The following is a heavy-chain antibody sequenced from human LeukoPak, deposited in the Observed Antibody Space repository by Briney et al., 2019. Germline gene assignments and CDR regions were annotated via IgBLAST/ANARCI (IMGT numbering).Heavy chain of an antibody. D-gene: IGHD3-10*01. Sequence: PGGSLRLSCAVSGFTVSNNYMSWVRQAPGKGLEWVSVIYSGGSTYYADSVKGRLTISRDNSKNTLYLQMNSLRAEDTAVYYCARDYRRLEYWGQGTLVTVSS. CDR3: ARDYRRLEY. J-gene: IGHJ4*02. CDR1: GFTVSNNY. CDR2: IYSGGST. V-gene: IGHV3-66*02.